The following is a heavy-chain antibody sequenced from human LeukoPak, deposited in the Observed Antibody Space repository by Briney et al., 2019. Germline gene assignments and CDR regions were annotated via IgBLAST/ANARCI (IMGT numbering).Heavy chain of an antibody. CDR2: IIPISGTA. Sequence: SVKVSCKASGGTFSTYASSWVRHAPGQGLEWMGGIIPISGTANYAQKFQGRVTFTTDESTNTAYMELSSLRSEDTAVYYCARGGTFYRRTLLNYFDYWGQGSLVTVSS. V-gene: IGHV1-69*05. J-gene: IGHJ4*02. CDR3: ARGGTFYRRTLLNYFDY. D-gene: IGHD1-14*01. CDR1: GGTFSTYA.